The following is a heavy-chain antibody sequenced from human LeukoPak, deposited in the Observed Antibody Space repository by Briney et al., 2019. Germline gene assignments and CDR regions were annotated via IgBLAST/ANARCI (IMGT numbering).Heavy chain of an antibody. CDR3: ARQYYDSSGYYSVNWFDP. CDR2: IYYSGST. V-gene: IGHV4-59*08. CDR1: GGSISSYY. Sequence: SETLSLTCTVSGGSISSYYWSWIRQPPGKGLEWIGYIYYSGSTNYNPSLKSRVTISVDTSKNQFSLKLGSVTAADTAVYYCARQYYDSSGYYSVNWFDPWGQGTLVTVSS. D-gene: IGHD3-22*01. J-gene: IGHJ5*02.